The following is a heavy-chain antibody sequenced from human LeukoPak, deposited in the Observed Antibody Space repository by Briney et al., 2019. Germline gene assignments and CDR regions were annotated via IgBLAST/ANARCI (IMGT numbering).Heavy chain of an antibody. CDR2: IRYDGSNK. D-gene: IGHD6-6*01. J-gene: IGHJ3*02. Sequence: GGSLRLSCAASGFTFSSYGMHWVRQAPGKGLEWVAFIRYDGSNKYYADSVKGRFTISRDNSKNTLYLQMNSLRAEDTAVYYCAKDKYSSSYRDAFDIWGQGTMVTVSS. CDR3: AKDKYSSSYRDAFDI. V-gene: IGHV3-30*02. CDR1: GFTFSSYG.